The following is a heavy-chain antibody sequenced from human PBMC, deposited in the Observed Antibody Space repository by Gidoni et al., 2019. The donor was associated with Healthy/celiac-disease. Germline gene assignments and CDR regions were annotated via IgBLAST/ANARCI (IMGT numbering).Heavy chain of an antibody. CDR1: GFTFSSSS. V-gene: IGHV3-48*04. J-gene: IGHJ5*02. D-gene: IGHD2-15*01. CDR3: ARYLGVVVVRPTNWFDP. CDR2: ISSSSRTI. Sequence: EVQLVESGGGLVQPGESLRLSCEASGFTFSSSSMNWVRQAPGKGLEWVSYISSSSRTIYYADSVKGRFTISRDNAKNSLYRQMNSLRAEDTAVYYCARYLGVVVVRPTNWFDPWGQGTLVTVSS.